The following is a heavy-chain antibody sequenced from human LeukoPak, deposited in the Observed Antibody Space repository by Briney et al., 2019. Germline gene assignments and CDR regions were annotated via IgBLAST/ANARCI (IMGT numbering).Heavy chain of an antibody. D-gene: IGHD3-3*01. V-gene: IGHV3-7*03. CDR3: AKDPQITIFGVVILPNWFDP. CDR1: GFTFNNFW. J-gene: IGHJ5*02. CDR2: IKPDGSER. Sequence: GGSLRLSCTASGFTFNNFWMSWVRQAPGKGLEWVANIKPDGSERYYVDSVKGRFTISRDNSKNTLYLQMNSLRAEDTAVYYCAKDPQITIFGVVILPNWFDPWGQGTLVTVSS.